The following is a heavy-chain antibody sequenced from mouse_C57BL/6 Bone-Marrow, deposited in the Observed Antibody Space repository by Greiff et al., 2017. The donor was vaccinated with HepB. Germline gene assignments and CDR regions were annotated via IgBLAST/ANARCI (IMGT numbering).Heavy chain of an antibody. Sequence: EVQGVESGGGLVQSGRSLRLSCATSGFTFSDFYMEWVRQAPGKGLEWIAASRNKANDYTTEYSASVKGRFIVSRDTSQSILYLQMNALRAEDTAMYYCARDHDGYYGFDYWGQGTTLTVSS. D-gene: IGHD2-3*01. CDR1: GFTFSDFY. CDR3: ARDHDGYYGFDY. CDR2: SRNKANDYTT. J-gene: IGHJ2*01. V-gene: IGHV7-1*01.